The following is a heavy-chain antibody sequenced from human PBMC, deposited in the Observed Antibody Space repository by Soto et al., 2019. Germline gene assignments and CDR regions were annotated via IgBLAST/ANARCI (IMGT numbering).Heavy chain of an antibody. D-gene: IGHD3-16*01. CDR1: GYIFVNYG. CDR3: AMVDNYVTPTPQDV. V-gene: IGHV1-18*01. J-gene: IGHJ6*02. Sequence: QVQLVQSGDEVRKPASSVKVSCKASGYIFVNYGIAWVRQAPGQGLEWMGWISPYSGNTHYESKVQGRLTMTTDTSTITAYMDLGSLTSDDTAVYYCAMVDNYVTPTPQDVWGQGTTVTVSS. CDR2: ISPYSGNT.